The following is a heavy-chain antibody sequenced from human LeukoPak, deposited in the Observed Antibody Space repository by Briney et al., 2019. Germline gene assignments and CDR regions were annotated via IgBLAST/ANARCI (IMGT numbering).Heavy chain of an antibody. J-gene: IGHJ4*02. D-gene: IGHD4-17*01. CDR3: ARGSKPYGEYIRSRIHYFDY. Sequence: GRSLRLSCAASGFPFSSYAMHWVRQAPGKGLERVAVISYDGSNKYYADSVKGRFTISRDNSKNTLYVQMNSLRAEDTAVYYCARGSKPYGEYIRSRIHYFDYWGQGTLVTVSS. V-gene: IGHV3-30*04. CDR1: GFPFSSYA. CDR2: ISYDGSNK.